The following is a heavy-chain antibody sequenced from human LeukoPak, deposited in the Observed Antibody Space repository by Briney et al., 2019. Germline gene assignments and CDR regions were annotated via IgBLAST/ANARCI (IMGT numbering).Heavy chain of an antibody. V-gene: IGHV3-48*03. CDR2: ISSSGTTI. J-gene: IGHJ4*02. CDR3: ARASIFSRSFDY. D-gene: IGHD3-9*01. CDR1: GFTFSSYE. Sequence: EGSLRLSCAASGFTFSSYEMNWVRQAPGKGLEWLSYISSSGTTIYYADSVKGRFTISRDNAKNSLYLQMNSLRVEDTAVYYCARASIFSRSFDYWGQGTLVTVSS.